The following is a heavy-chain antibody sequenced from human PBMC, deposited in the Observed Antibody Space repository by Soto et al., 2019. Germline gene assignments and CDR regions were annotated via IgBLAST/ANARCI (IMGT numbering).Heavy chain of an antibody. CDR2: ITSKRYGGAT. CDR1: GFSFGDYA. Sequence: EVQLVESGGGLEHPGRSLRLSCTASGFSFGDYAIIWFRQAPGKGPEWVGRITSKRYGGATEYAASVRGRFTISRDDSKSIAYLQMNSLKIDDTAVYHCSSLPRNNRGAPFDYWGQGTQVTISS. J-gene: IGHJ4*02. CDR3: SSLPRNNRGAPFDY. V-gene: IGHV3-49*03. D-gene: IGHD3-10*01.